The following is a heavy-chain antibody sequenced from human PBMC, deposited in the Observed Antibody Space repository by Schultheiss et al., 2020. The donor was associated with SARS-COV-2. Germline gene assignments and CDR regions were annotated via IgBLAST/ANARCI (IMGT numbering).Heavy chain of an antibody. V-gene: IGHV4-31*11. Sequence: SQTLSLTCAVSGGSISSSNWWSWVRQPPGKGLEWIGYIYYSGSTYYNPSLKSRVTISVDTSKNQFSLKLSSVTAADTAVYYCARVGYYYDSSGYYPYYFDYWGQGTLVTVSS. CDR2: IYYSGST. D-gene: IGHD3-22*01. CDR3: ARVGYYYDSSGYYPYYFDY. J-gene: IGHJ4*02. CDR1: GGSISSSNW.